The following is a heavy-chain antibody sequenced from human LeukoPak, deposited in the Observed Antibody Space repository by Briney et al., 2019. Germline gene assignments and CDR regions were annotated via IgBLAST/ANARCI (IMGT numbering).Heavy chain of an antibody. CDR2: INHSGST. CDR3: ARGYNWFDP. V-gene: IGHV4-34*01. J-gene: IGHJ5*02. Sequence: PSETLSLTCAVYGGSFSGYYWSWIRQPPGKGLGWIGEINHSGSTNYNPSLKSRVTISVDTSKNQFSLKLSSVTAADTAVYYCARGYNWFDPWGQGTLVTVSS. CDR1: GGSFSGYY.